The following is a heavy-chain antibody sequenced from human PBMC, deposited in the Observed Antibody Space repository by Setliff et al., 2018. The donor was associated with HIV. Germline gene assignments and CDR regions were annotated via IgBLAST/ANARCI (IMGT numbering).Heavy chain of an antibody. D-gene: IGHD3-16*01. CDR2: IYSGGST. Sequence: SLRLSCAASGFTVSSNYMSWVRQAPGKGLEWVSVIYSGGSTYYADSVKGRFTISRDNSRNMLYLQMNSLRAEDTAVYYCANPPLKGHLGVGFDYWGQGTQVTVSS. CDR1: GFTVSSNY. J-gene: IGHJ4*02. V-gene: IGHV3-53*01. CDR3: ANPPLKGHLGVGFDY.